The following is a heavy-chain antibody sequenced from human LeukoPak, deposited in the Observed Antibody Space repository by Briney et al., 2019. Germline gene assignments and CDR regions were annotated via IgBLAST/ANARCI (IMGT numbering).Heavy chain of an antibody. J-gene: IGHJ4*02. V-gene: IGHV1-18*01. CDR2: MSAYNGET. CDR1: GGTFSSYG. CDR3: ASWVGGPAHASSI. D-gene: IGHD3-16*01. Sequence: RASVRVSCKASGGTFSSYGISWGWQGQGQGVEWGGWMSAYNGETNYAQTLQGRGTITTDTTTSTHYMEQRSVRSDDTAVFDCASWVGGPAHASSIWGQGTLVTASS.